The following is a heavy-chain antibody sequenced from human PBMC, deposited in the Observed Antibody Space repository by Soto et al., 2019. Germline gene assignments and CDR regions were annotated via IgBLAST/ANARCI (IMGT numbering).Heavy chain of an antibody. Sequence: QVQLVQSGAEVKKPGASVKVSCKTSGYIFHNYGISWVRQAPGQGLEWMGWISDYNGNTKYAQKFQGRVTMATDTSTRTVYMELRSLRSDDTAVYYCAREGYYSGSESYSPPRYYGMDVWGQGTTVTVSS. J-gene: IGHJ6*02. CDR1: GYIFHNYG. CDR3: AREGYYSGSESYSPPRYYGMDV. CDR2: ISDYNGNT. V-gene: IGHV1-18*01. D-gene: IGHD3-10*01.